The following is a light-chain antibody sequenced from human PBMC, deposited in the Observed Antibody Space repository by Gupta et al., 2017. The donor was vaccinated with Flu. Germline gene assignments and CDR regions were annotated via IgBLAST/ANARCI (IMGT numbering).Light chain of an antibody. CDR2: DAS. Sequence: EIVLTQSPATLSLSPGERATLSCRASQSVGTYLAWYQQKPGQTPRLLIYDASNRATGIPARFSGSGFGTDFTLPISSLEPEDFAVYYCQKRSNWPPYTFGQGTRLEI. V-gene: IGKV3-11*01. CDR3: QKRSNWPPYT. J-gene: IGKJ2*01. CDR1: QSVGTY.